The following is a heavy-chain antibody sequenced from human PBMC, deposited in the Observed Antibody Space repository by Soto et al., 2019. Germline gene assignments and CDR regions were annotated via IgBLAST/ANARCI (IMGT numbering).Heavy chain of an antibody. J-gene: IGHJ4*02. Sequence: SVKVSCKASGDTFSSHALSWVRQAPGQGLEWMGGIIPIFDARTYAQKFQGRVTISADKSTKTGYMELSSLTSEDTAVYYCARSSTTYYYPSSPYWPDKALDIWGQGALVTVS. D-gene: IGHD3-10*01. CDR2: IIPIFDAR. CDR1: GDTFSSHA. CDR3: ARSSTTYYYPSSPYWPDKALDI. V-gene: IGHV1-69*06.